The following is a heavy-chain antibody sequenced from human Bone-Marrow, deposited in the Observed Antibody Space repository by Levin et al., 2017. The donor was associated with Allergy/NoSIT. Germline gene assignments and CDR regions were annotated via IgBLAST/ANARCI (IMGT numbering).Heavy chain of an antibody. V-gene: IGHV3-74*01. D-gene: IGHD6-13*01. CDR1: GFTFSSYW. CDR2: INEDGRTT. CDR3: ARDVAGQGSY. Sequence: GESLKISCAASGFTFSSYWMHWVRQAPGEGLVWVSRINEDGRTTNYADSVRGRFTISRDNAKRTVYLQMNSLRAEDTAVYYCARDVAGQGSYWGQGTLVTVSS. J-gene: IGHJ4*02.